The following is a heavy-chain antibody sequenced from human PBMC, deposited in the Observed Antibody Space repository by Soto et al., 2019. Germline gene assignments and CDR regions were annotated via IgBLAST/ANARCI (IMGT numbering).Heavy chain of an antibody. V-gene: IGHV1-18*04. Sequence: ASVKVSCKASGYTFTSYGISWVRQAPGQGLEWMGWISTYNGNTNYAQKLQGRVTMTTDTSTSTAYMELRSLRSDDTAVYYCARANFAFVARGFCGYYFDYCVQVTLVTVS. J-gene: IGHJ4*02. CDR2: ISTYNGNT. CDR3: ARANFAFVARGFCGYYFDY. CDR1: GYTFTSYG. D-gene: IGHD5-12*01.